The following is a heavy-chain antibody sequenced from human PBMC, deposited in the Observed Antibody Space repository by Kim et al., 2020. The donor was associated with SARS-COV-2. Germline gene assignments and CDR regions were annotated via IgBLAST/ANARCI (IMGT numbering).Heavy chain of an antibody. V-gene: IGHV3-23*01. J-gene: IGHJ6*02. D-gene: IGHD3-10*01. Sequence: SGGSTYYADSVKGRFTISRDNSKSTLYLQMNSLRAEDTAVYYCVSMEGVWGQGTTVTVSS. CDR3: VSMEGV. CDR2: SGGST.